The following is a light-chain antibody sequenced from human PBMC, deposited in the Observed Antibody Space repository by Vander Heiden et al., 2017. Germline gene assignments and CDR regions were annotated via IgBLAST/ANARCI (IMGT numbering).Light chain of an antibody. V-gene: IGKV1-33*01. CDR3: QQYYNVPFT. CDR2: DAS. Sequence: DIQMTQSPSSLSASVGDRVTITCQANQDIMNNLNWYQQKPGEAPKSLIYDASSPETGVPSRFSGSGSGTDFTLTISSLQPEDIATYHCQQYYNVPFTFGQGTRLDIK. CDR1: QDIMNN. J-gene: IGKJ5*01.